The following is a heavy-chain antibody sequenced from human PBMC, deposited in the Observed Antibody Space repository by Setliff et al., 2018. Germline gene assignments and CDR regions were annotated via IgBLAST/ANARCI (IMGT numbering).Heavy chain of an antibody. V-gene: IGHV1-8*02. CDR3: ARAQSWSGGPYYFDN. J-gene: IGHJ4*02. Sequence: RASVKVSCKASGYTFTSYDINWVRQATGQGLEWMGWMNPNSGNTGYAQKFQGRVTMTRNTSISTAYMDLSSLRFEDTAVYYCARAQSWSGGPYYFDNWGQGTLVTSPQ. CDR1: GYTFTSYD. CDR2: MNPNSGNT. D-gene: IGHD3-3*01.